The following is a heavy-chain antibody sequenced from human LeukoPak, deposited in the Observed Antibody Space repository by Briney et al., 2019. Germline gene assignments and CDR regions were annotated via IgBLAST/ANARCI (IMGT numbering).Heavy chain of an antibody. J-gene: IGHJ2*01. CDR1: GFTFSSYW. CDR3: ARDSSYCGGDCYSGPYWYFDL. Sequence: GGSLRLSCAASGFTFSSYWMSWVRQAPGKGLEWVANIKQDGSEKYYVDSVKGRFTISRDNAKNSLYLQMNSLRAEDTAVYYCARDSSYCGGDCYSGPYWYFDLWGRGTLVTVSS. V-gene: IGHV3-7*01. D-gene: IGHD2-21*02. CDR2: IKQDGSEK.